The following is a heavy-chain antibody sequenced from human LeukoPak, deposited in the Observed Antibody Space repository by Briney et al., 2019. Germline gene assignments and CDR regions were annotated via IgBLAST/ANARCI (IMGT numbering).Heavy chain of an antibody. J-gene: IGHJ4*02. CDR1: GGSISSSNW. CDR2: IYHSGST. D-gene: IGHD3-10*01. CDR3: ARTRYYYNSRSYGAPYYFDY. V-gene: IGHV4-4*02. Sequence: PSETLSLTCAVSGGSISSSNWWSWVRQPPGKGLEWIGEIYHSGSTNYNPSLKSRVTISVDKSKNQFSLKLSSVTAADTAVYCARTRYYYNSRSYGAPYYFDYWGQGTLVTVSS.